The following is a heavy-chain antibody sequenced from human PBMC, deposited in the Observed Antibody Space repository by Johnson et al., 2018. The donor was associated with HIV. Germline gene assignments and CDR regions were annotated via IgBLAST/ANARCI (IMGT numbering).Heavy chain of an antibody. CDR3: AKGTNYSDSSGYWSNDAFDI. CDR1: GFTFSSYA. J-gene: IGHJ3*02. CDR2: ISYDGSNK. Sequence: QMHLVESGGGLIQPGGSLRLSCAASGFTFSSYAMHWVRQAPGKGLEWVAVISYDGSNKYYADSVKGRFTISRDNSKNTLHLQMNSLRAEDTAVYYCAKGTNYSDSSGYWSNDAFDIWGQGTMVTVSS. D-gene: IGHD3-22*01. V-gene: IGHV3-30*04.